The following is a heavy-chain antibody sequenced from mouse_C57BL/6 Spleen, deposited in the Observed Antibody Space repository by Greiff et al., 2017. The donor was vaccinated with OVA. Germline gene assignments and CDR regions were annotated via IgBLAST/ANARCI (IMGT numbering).Heavy chain of an antibody. J-gene: IGHJ4*01. CDR1: GYTFTSYW. CDR2: IYPGSGST. Sequence: VQLQQPGAELVKPGASVKMSCKASGYTFTSYWITWVKQRPGQGLEWIGDIYPGSGSTNYNAKFKSKATLTVDTSSSTAYMQLSSLTSEDSAVYYCARPRQPRLYAMDYWGQGTSVTVSS. V-gene: IGHV1-55*01. CDR3: ARPRQPRLYAMDY. D-gene: IGHD3-2*02.